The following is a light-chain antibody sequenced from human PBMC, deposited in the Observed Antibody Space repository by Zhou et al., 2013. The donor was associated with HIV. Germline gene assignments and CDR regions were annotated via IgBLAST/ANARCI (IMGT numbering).Light chain of an antibody. Sequence: DIRMTQSPSMLYASVGDRVTFTCRASEPVRRWVAWYQQKPGKAPRLLIYQASDLQHGVASRFSGSGSETDFTLTISGLQPEDVATYCCQVYNSAPLTFGGGTKVDIK. V-gene: IGKV1-5*01. CDR1: EPVRRW. CDR2: QAS. CDR3: QVYNSAPLT. J-gene: IGKJ4*01.